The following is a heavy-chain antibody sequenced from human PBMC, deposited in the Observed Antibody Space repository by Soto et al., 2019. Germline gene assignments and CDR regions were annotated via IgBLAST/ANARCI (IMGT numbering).Heavy chain of an antibody. CDR2: INPNSGGT. Sequence: QVQLVQSGAEVKKPGASVKVSCKASGYTFTGYYMHWVRQAPGQGLEWMGWINPNSGGTNYAQKFQGRVTMTRDTSSSTASMGGSSRRFDDTAAFYCGGNRKEGNYGMDVWGEGATGTASS. J-gene: IGHJ6*02. D-gene: IGHD3-16*01. CDR3: GGNRKEGNYGMDV. V-gene: IGHV1-2*02. CDR1: GYTFTGYY.